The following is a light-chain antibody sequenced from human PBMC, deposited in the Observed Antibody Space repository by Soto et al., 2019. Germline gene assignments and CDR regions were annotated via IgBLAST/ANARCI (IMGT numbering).Light chain of an antibody. Sequence: QSALTQPASVSGSPGQSITISCTGTSSDIGTYNYVSWYQQHPGKAHKLMLYEVTNRPSGVSNRFFGSKSGNTASLTISGLQAEDEADYFCNSYTSSSTLYVFGTGTKVTVL. CDR3: NSYTSSSTLYV. J-gene: IGLJ1*01. CDR1: SSDIGTYNY. V-gene: IGLV2-14*01. CDR2: EVT.